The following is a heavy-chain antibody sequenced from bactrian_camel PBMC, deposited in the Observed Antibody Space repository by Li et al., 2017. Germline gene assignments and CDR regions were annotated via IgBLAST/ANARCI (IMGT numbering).Heavy chain of an antibody. CDR2: ISTDGTT. CDR1: VGTIDDYD. D-gene: IGHD8*01. V-gene: IGHV3S66*01. Sequence: VQLVESGGGSVQAGGSLTLSCTASVGTIDDYDIHWYRQAAGNECELVSSISTDGTTKYPDSMKGRFTISRDNAKNTAYLQMDSLQPEDTAMYYCVARCWSKLEDILVGVDFGYWGQGTQVTVS. J-gene: IGHJ6*01. CDR3: VARCWSKLEDILVGVDFGY.